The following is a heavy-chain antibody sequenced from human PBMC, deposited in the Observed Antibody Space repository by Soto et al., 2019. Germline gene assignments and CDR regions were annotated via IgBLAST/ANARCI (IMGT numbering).Heavy chain of an antibody. CDR1: GFTFSSYG. V-gene: IGHV3-33*01. D-gene: IGHD6-6*01. Sequence: QVQLVESGGGVVQPGRSLRLSCAASGFTFSSYGMHWVRQAPGKGLEWVAVIWYDGSNKYYADSVKGRFTISRDNSKNTLYLQMNSLRAEDTAVYYCASDLIAARPYYYYGMDVWGQGTTVTVSS. J-gene: IGHJ6*02. CDR3: ASDLIAARPYYYYGMDV. CDR2: IWYDGSNK.